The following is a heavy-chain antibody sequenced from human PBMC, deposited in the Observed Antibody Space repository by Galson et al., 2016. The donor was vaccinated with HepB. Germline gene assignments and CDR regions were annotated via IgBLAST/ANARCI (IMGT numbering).Heavy chain of an antibody. CDR3: TRDDSSGYYEGSYDD. Sequence: LSLTCTVSGASISSYYWSWVRQSPGKGLEWIGYIYHSGSTNYNPSLNGRGTISVDTSRTSFSLRLSSVTAADTAVYYCTRDDSSGYYEGSYDDWGPGTLVIVSS. J-gene: IGHJ4*02. CDR2: IYHSGST. V-gene: IGHV4-59*01. D-gene: IGHD3-22*01. CDR1: GASISSYY.